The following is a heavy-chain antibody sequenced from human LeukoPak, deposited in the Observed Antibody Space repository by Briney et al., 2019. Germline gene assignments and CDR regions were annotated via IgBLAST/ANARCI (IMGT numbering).Heavy chain of an antibody. CDR3: AQNGQSGFSFDP. CDR2: GSDVGGT. CDR1: GVSLNGHY. D-gene: IGHD2-8*01. J-gene: IGHJ5*02. Sequence: SETLSLTCAVYGVSLNGHYWSWIRQPPGKGLEWIGEGSDVGGTKYNPSLKSRVTISADTSKNQFSLKLSSVTAADTAVYYCAQNGQSGFSFDPWGQGTLVTVSS. V-gene: IGHV4-34*01.